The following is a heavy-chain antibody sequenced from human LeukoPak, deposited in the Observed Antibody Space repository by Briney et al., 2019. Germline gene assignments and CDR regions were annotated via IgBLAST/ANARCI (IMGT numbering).Heavy chain of an antibody. CDR1: GASITNDDYY. CDR2: IYFSGST. Sequence: SQTLSLTCTVSGASITNDDYYWSWIRQHPGTGLEWIGYIYFSGSTYYNPTLKSRASVSVDTSKSQFSLRLTSVTAADTAVYYCASRAPFSNWFDPWGQGTLVIVSS. V-gene: IGHV4-31*03. CDR3: ASRAPFSNWFDP. J-gene: IGHJ5*02. D-gene: IGHD2-2*01.